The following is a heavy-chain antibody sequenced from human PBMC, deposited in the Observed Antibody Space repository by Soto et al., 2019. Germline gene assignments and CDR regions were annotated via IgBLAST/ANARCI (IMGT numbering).Heavy chain of an antibody. CDR3: ARDNSWSGYGMDV. V-gene: IGHV3-11*06. D-gene: IGHD3-3*01. Sequence: GGSLRLSCAASGFTFSDYYMSWIRQAPGKGLEYISYISSSSGSTNYADSVKGRFTISRDNDKNTLYLQMNSLRAEDTAVYYCARDNSWSGYGMDVWGQGHTVTVSS. J-gene: IGHJ6*02. CDR1: GFTFSDYY. CDR2: ISSSSGST.